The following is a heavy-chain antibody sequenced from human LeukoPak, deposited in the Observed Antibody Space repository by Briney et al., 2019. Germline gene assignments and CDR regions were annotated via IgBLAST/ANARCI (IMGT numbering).Heavy chain of an antibody. J-gene: IGHJ6*02. Sequence: GSLRLSCAASGFTLSSYAMSWVRQAPGKGLEWVSAISGSGGSTYYADSVKGRFTISRDNSKNTLYLQMNSLRAEDTAVYYCAKVLGYCSSTSCYTSYYYYGMDVWGQGTTVTVSS. V-gene: IGHV3-23*01. CDR2: ISGSGGST. D-gene: IGHD2-2*02. CDR1: GFTLSSYA. CDR3: AKVLGYCSSTSCYTSYYYYGMDV.